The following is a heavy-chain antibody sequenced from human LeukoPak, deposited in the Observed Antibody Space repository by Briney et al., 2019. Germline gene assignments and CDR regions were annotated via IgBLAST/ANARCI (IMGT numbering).Heavy chain of an antibody. CDR3: ARDRDFPRDQLDY. CDR2: ISKTGDAT. D-gene: IGHD2-21*02. Sequence: PGGSLRLSCAASGFTFSNYAMSWVRQAPGKGLEWVSAISKTGDATWYPDSVKGRFTISRDKSKNIPYLQMNSLRAEDTALYYCARDRDFPRDQLDYWGQGTLVTVSS. V-gene: IGHV3-23*01. J-gene: IGHJ4*02. CDR1: GFTFSNYA.